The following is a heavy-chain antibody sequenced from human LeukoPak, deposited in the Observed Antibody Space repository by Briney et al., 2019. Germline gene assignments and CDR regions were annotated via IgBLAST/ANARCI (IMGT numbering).Heavy chain of an antibody. D-gene: IGHD4-17*01. V-gene: IGHV4-39*07. CDR1: GGSISSSSYY. CDR2: IYYSGST. J-gene: IGHJ4*02. Sequence: SETLSLTCTVSGGSISSSSYYWGWIRQPPGKGLEWIGSIYYSGSTYYNPSLKSRVTISVDTSKNQFSLKLSSVTAADTAVYYCARGREIDYGDYGIFDYWGQGTLVTVSS. CDR3: ARGREIDYGDYGIFDY.